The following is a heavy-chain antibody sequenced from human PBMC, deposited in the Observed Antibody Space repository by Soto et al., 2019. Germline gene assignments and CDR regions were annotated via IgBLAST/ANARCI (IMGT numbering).Heavy chain of an antibody. D-gene: IGHD2-2*01. J-gene: IGHJ5*02. V-gene: IGHV4-59*06. Sequence: SEILSLTCTVSGCSISSYYWTWIRQHPGKGLEWIGYIYYTGSTYYNPSLKSRVTISVDTSKNQFSLKLSSVTAADTAVYYCARASLGYCSSTSCRSNWFDPWGQGTLVTVSS. CDR1: GCSISSYY. CDR3: ARASLGYCSSTSCRSNWFDP. CDR2: IYYTGST.